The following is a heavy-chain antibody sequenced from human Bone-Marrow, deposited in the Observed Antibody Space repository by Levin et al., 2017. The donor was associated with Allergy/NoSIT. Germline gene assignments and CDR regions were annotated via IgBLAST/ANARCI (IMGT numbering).Heavy chain of an antibody. Sequence: GESLKISCTGSGFIFGNYGMTWVRQAPGKGLTWVASIGGDGVDKDYADSVKGRFTISRDNSKLYLQMDSLRAEDTAVYYCAKDAVPANGKWDWFDPWGQGTLVTVSS. J-gene: IGHJ5*02. CDR2: IGGDGVDK. D-gene: IGHD6-19*01. CDR3: AKDAVPANGKWDWFDP. V-gene: IGHV3-23*01. CDR1: GFIFGNYG.